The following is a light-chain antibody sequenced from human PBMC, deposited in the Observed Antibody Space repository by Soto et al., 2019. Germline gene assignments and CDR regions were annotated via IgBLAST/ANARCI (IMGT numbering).Light chain of an antibody. CDR2: DVS. CDR3: CSYAGRYTYV. Sequence: QSVLTQPRSVSGSPGQSVTISCAGTSSDVGGYNYVSWYQQHPGKAPKLMIYDVSKRPSGVPDRFSGSKSGNTASLTISGLQADDAADYYCCSYAGRYTYVFGTGTKVTVL. V-gene: IGLV2-11*01. CDR1: SSDVGGYNY. J-gene: IGLJ1*01.